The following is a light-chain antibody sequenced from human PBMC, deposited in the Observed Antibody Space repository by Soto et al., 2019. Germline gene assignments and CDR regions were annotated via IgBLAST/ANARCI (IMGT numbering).Light chain of an antibody. CDR3: NSYAGTNNVI. J-gene: IGLJ2*01. V-gene: IGLV2-8*01. CDR1: SSDVGGYNY. Sequence: QSALTQPPSASGSPGQSVTISCTGTSSDVGGYNYVSWYQHHPGKAPKLMIYDVSERPSGVPDRFSGSKSGSTASLTVSGLQAEDEADYYCNSYAGTNNVIFGGGTKLTVL. CDR2: DVS.